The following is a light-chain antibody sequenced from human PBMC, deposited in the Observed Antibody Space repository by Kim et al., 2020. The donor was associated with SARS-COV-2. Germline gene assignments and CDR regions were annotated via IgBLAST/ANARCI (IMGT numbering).Light chain of an antibody. CDR2: AKN. CDR1: SLRVSY. J-gene: IGLJ3*02. V-gene: IGLV3-19*01. CDR3: YSRDISASRWV. Sequence: GKTVRMTCQGDSLRVSYATWYQQKPGQAPMLLISAKNNRPSGIPDRFSASSSGNTASLTITGTQAEDEADYYCYSRDISASRWVFGGGTQLTVL.